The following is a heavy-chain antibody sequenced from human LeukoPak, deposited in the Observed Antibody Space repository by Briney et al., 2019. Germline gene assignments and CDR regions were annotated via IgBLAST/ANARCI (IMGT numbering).Heavy chain of an antibody. CDR2: IKSDGKT. CDR3: ARAPCEVGGYYPEYFRH. D-gene: IGHD3-22*01. CDR1: GFTFSRYW. Sequence: PGGSLRLSCEASGFTFSRYWLHWIRQAPGKGLVWVSRIKSDGKTNYADSVKGRFTISRDNAKNTVSLQMDSLRAEDTGVYYCARAPCEVGGYYPEYFRHWGQGTLVTVSS. V-gene: IGHV3-74*01. J-gene: IGHJ1*01.